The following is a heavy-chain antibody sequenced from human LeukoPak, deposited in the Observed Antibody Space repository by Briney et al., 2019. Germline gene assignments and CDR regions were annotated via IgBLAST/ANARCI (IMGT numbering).Heavy chain of an antibody. Sequence: GGSLRLSCAASGFTFIGSSMHWVRQASGKGLDWVGRIRSKAHSYATAYAASVKGRFTIARDNSKNALYLQMNSLRVQDTAVYYCAKDRRPHTVSTQNGAFDYWGQGTLVTVSS. D-gene: IGHD2-2*01. J-gene: IGHJ4*02. CDR1: GFTFIGSS. CDR2: IRSKAHSYAT. CDR3: AKDRRPHTVSTQNGAFDY. V-gene: IGHV3-73*01.